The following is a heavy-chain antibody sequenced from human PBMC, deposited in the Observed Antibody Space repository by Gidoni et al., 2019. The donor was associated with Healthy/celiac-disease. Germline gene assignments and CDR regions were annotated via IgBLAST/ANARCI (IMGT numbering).Heavy chain of an antibody. J-gene: IGHJ5*02. CDR1: GFTFDDYA. CDR3: AKGVSASSSWSHLGDNWFDP. CDR2: ISWNSGSI. D-gene: IGHD6-13*01. Sequence: EVQLVESGGGLVQPGRSLRLSCAASGFTFDDYAMHWVRHAPGRGLEWVSGISWNSGSIGYADSVKGRFTISRDNAKNSLYLQMNSLRAEDTALYYCAKGVSASSSWSHLGDNWFDPWGQGTLVTVSS. V-gene: IGHV3-9*01.